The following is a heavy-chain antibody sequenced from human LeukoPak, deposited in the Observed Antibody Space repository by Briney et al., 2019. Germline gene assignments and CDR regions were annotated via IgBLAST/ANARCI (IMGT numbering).Heavy chain of an antibody. CDR1: GFTFSNYG. CDR2: ISYDGSNK. J-gene: IGHJ4*02. CDR3: ANDYGGTATLDY. D-gene: IGHD4-23*01. V-gene: IGHV3-30*18. Sequence: PGRSLRLSCAASGFTFSNYGMHWVRQAPGKGLEWVAVISYDGSNKYYADSVKGRFTISRDNSKNTLYLQMNSLRAEDTAVYYCANDYGGTATLDYWGQGTLVTVSS.